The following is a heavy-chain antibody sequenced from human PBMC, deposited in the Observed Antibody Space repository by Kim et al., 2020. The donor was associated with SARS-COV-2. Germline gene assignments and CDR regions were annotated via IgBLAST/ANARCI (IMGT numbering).Heavy chain of an antibody. CDR3: ARGGGGVVVPAPPDYPTDY. CDR2: INAGNGNT. V-gene: IGHV1-3*01. Sequence: ASVKVSCKASGYTFTSYAMHWVRQAPGQRLEWMGWINAGNGNTKYSQKFQGRVTITRDTSASTAYMELSSLRSEDTAVYYCARGGGGVVVPAPPDYPTDYWGKGTLVTVSS. J-gene: IGHJ4*02. CDR1: GYTFTSYA. D-gene: IGHD2-2*01.